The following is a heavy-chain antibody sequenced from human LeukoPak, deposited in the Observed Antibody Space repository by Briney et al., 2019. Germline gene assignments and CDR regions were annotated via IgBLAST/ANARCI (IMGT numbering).Heavy chain of an antibody. J-gene: IGHJ4*02. Sequence: SETLSLTCAVYGESFSGYFWSWIRQPPGKGLEWIGEINHSGRTNYNPSLKSRVTISVDTSKNQFSLKLTSVTAADTAVYYCAKTLSSDWSPFDYWGRGTLVTVSS. CDR2: INHSGRT. D-gene: IGHD6-13*01. CDR3: AKTLSSDWSPFDY. CDR1: GESFSGYF. V-gene: IGHV4-34*01.